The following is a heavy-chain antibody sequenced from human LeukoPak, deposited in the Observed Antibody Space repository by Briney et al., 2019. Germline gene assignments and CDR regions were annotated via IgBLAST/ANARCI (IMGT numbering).Heavy chain of an antibody. J-gene: IGHJ6*02. CDR1: GYTFTGYY. Sequence: ASVKVSCKASGYTFTGYYMHWVRQAPGQGLEWMGWINPNSGGTNYAQKFQGRVTMTRDTSISTAYMELSRLRSDDTAVYYCARDREWLVPIREFGYYYYGMDVWGQGTTVTVSS. CDR2: INPNSGGT. V-gene: IGHV1-2*02. D-gene: IGHD6-19*01. CDR3: ARDREWLVPIREFGYYYYGMDV.